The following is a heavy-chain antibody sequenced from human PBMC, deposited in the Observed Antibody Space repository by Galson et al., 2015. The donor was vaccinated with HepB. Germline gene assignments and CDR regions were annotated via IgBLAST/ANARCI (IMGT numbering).Heavy chain of an antibody. J-gene: IGHJ4*02. CDR2: FDPEDGET. CDR3: ATDSRPDSNLDY. D-gene: IGHD3-22*01. CDR1: GYTLTELS. Sequence: SVKVSCKVSGYTLTELSMHWVRQAPGKGLEWMGGFDPEDGETIYAQKFQGRVTMTEDTSTDTAYMELSSLRSEDTAVYYCATDSRPDSNLDYWGQGTLVTVSS. V-gene: IGHV1-24*01.